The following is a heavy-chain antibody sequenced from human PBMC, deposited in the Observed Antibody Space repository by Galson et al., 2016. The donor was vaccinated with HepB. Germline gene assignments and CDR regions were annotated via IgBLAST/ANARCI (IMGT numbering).Heavy chain of an antibody. Sequence: QSGAEVKKPGESLKISCKGSGYRFTNYWIGWVRQMPGKGLEWMGIIFPDDSDTRYSPSFQGQVTFSADKSISTAYLQWSSLKASDTAMYYCARGPRDSNSGRSCRGQGTLVPGS. J-gene: IGHJ4*02. CDR1: GYRFTNYW. V-gene: IGHV5-51*01. CDR2: IFPDDSDT. CDR3: ARGPRDSNSGRSC. D-gene: IGHD2/OR15-2a*01.